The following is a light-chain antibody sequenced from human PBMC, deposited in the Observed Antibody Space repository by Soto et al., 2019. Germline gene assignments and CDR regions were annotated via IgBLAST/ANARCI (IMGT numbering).Light chain of an antibody. CDR2: AAS. CDR3: QQLNSYPRT. Sequence: DIQLTQSPSFLSASVVDRVTITCRASQGISSYLAWYQQKPGKAPKLLIYAASTLQSGVPSRFSGSGSGTEFNLTIRRLQPEDFATYFCQQLNSYPRTFGQGTKVEIK. J-gene: IGKJ1*01. V-gene: IGKV1-9*01. CDR1: QGISSY.